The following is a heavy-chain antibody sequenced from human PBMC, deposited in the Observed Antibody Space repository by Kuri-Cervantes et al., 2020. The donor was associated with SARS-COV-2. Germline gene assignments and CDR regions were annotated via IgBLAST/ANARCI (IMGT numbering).Heavy chain of an antibody. CDR2: ISGTGGSST. V-gene: IGHV3-23*01. CDR1: GFIFDTYT. D-gene: IGHD5-18*01. J-gene: IGHJ4*02. Sequence: GGSLRLSCAASGFIFDTYTMSWVRQAPGKGLEWVSVISGTGGSSTFYADSVKGRFIISRDNSENTLYLQMNSLRAEDTAVYYCASEDTAMGNYWGQGTLVTVSS. CDR3: ASEDTAMGNY.